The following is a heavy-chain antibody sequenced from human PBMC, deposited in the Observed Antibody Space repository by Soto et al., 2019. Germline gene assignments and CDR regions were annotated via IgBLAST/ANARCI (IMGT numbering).Heavy chain of an antibody. CDR1: GFTFSSYG. CDR3: AKGSTAMTYFDY. V-gene: IGHV3-30*18. J-gene: IGHJ4*02. CDR2: ISYDGSNK. Sequence: QEQLVESGGGVVQPGRSLRLSCAASGFTFSSYGMHWVRQAPGKGLEWVAVISYDGSNKYYGDSVKGRFTISRDNSKNTLYLQMNSLRAEDTAVYYCAKGSTAMTYFDYWGQGTLVTVSS. D-gene: IGHD5-18*01.